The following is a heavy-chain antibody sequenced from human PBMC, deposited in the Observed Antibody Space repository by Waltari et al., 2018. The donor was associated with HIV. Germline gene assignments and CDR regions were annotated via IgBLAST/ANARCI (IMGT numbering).Heavy chain of an antibody. D-gene: IGHD1-26*01. J-gene: IGHJ4*02. Sequence: QVQLVESGGGVVRPGRSLRPSCAASGFTFSNYGLHWVRQAPGKGLGGLAVIWYDGSKKYYADSVEGRFTISRDISQNTLYLQMNSLRAEDTAVYYCATDPGYSGSSHLIDYWGQGTLVTVSS. CDR3: ATDPGYSGSSHLIDY. CDR1: GFTFSNYG. CDR2: IWYDGSKK. V-gene: IGHV3-33*01.